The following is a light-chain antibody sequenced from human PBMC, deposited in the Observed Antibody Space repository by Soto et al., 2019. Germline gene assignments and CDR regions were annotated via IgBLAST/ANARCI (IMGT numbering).Light chain of an antibody. J-gene: IGKJ1*01. Sequence: DIQMTQSPSTLSASVGDRVVITCRASQIITTWLAWYQQKPGKAPKLLIYDASSLESGVPSRFSGSGSGTEFTLTIGRLQPDDFATYYCQQYNDYWTFGQGTKV. CDR3: QQYNDYWT. CDR2: DAS. CDR1: QIITTW. V-gene: IGKV1-5*01.